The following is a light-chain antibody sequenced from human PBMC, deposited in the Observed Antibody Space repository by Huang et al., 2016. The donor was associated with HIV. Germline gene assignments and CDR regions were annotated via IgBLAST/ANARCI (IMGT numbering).Light chain of an antibody. Sequence: EIVITQSPATLSVSPVEKATLSCSASHRVSNTLAWYQQKPGQAPRILIYDASIRATGIPARFSGSGSGTEFTLTISSLQSEDVAVYYCQQYYNEPPWTFGHGTKVEIK. CDR3: QQYYNEPPWT. J-gene: IGKJ1*01. V-gene: IGKV3-15*01. CDR2: DAS. CDR1: HRVSNT.